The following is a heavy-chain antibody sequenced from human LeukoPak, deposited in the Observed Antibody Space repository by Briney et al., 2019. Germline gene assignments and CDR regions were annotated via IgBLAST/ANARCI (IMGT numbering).Heavy chain of an antibody. J-gene: IGHJ4*02. CDR2: IYTSGST. CDR1: GDSISNYY. CDR3: ARLAYGDYYFDY. V-gene: IGHV4-4*07. Sequence: SETLSLTRTVSGDSISNYYWSWTRQPVGKGLEWIGRIYTSGSTNYNPSLKSRVTMSVDTSKNQFSLKLSSVTAADTAMFYCARLAYGDYYFDYWGQGTLVTVSS. D-gene: IGHD4-17*01.